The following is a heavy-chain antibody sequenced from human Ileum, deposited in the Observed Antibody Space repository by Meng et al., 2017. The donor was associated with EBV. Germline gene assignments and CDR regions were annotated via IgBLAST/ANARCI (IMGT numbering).Heavy chain of an antibody. CDR1: GGSISSSNW. CDR2: IYYSGST. Sequence: VLVQELGPGLGKLSGTLALTCAVSGGSISSSNWWNWVRQPPGKGLEWIGEIYYSGSTIYNPSLKSRVTISVDKSKNLFSLKLSSVTAADTAVYYCARGYGSGRDYFDYWGQGTLVTVSS. V-gene: IGHV4-4*02. D-gene: IGHD3-10*01. CDR3: ARGYGSGRDYFDY. J-gene: IGHJ4*02.